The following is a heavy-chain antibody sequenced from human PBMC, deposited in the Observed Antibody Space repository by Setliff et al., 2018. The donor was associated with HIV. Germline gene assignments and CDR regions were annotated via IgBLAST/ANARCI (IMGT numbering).Heavy chain of an antibody. J-gene: IGHJ5*02. Sequence: GGSLRLSCATSRFSFSTFWMTWVRQAPGKGLEWIANINEDGNKKYHAGSVWGRFTISRDNAKNTLYLQMDSLRVDDTAAYYCAKGVKWLDPWGRGTQVTVSS. V-gene: IGHV3-7*03. D-gene: IGHD3-16*01. CDR2: INEDGNKK. CDR3: AKGVKWLDP. CDR1: RFSFSTFW.